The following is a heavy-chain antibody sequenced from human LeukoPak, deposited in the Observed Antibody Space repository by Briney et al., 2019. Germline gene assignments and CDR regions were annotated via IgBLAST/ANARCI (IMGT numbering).Heavy chain of an antibody. D-gene: IGHD3-22*01. CDR2: IKQDGSEK. Sequence: GGSLRLSCAASGFTFSSYWMSWVRQAPGKGLEWVANIKQDGSEKYYVDSVKGRFTISRDNAENSLYLQMNSLRAEDTAVYYCARESPKTVYYYDSSGSYMGAFDIWGQGTMVTVSS. V-gene: IGHV3-7*01. CDR3: ARESPKTVYYYDSSGSYMGAFDI. J-gene: IGHJ3*02. CDR1: GFTFSSYW.